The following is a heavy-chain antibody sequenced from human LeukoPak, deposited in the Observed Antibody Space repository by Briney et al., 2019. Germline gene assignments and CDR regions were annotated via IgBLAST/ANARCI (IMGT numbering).Heavy chain of an antibody. CDR2: ISYSGST. Sequence: SETLSLTCTVSGVSISRGGYYWVWIRQHPGKGLERIGYISYSGSTHYNPSLKSRVTMSVDTSKNQFSLNLSFVTAADTAVYYCARDGSGSNGHFDYWGQGILATVSS. CDR1: GVSISRGGYY. J-gene: IGHJ4*02. CDR3: ARDGSGSNGHFDY. D-gene: IGHD3-10*01. V-gene: IGHV4-31*03.